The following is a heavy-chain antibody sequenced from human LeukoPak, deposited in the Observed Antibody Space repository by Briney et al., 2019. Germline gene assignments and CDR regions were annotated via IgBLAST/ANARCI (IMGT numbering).Heavy chain of an antibody. J-gene: IGHJ4*02. CDR1: GFTFSAYW. CDR3: ARYCISTSCYSEIDY. D-gene: IGHD2-2*02. Sequence: GGSLRLSCAASGFTFSAYWMSWVRQTPGEGLEWVANIKEDGSEKYYVDYVKGRFIISRDNAKNSLYVQMHGLRDEDTAVYYCARYCISTSCYSEIDYWGQGTLVTVSS. CDR2: IKEDGSEK. V-gene: IGHV3-7*02.